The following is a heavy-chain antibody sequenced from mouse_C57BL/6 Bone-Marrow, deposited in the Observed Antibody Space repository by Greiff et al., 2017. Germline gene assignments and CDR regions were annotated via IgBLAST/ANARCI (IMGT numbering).Heavy chain of an antibody. CDR3: AIWGPYYGSSYGYFDV. Sequence: EVQRVESGPGLAKPSQTLSLTCSVTGYSITSDYWNWIRKFPGNKLEYMGYISSSGSTYYNPSLKSRISITRDTSKNQYYMQLNSVTTEDTATYYCAIWGPYYGSSYGYFDVWGTGTTVTVSS. CDR1: GYSITSDY. V-gene: IGHV3-8*01. CDR2: ISSSGST. D-gene: IGHD1-1*01. J-gene: IGHJ1*03.